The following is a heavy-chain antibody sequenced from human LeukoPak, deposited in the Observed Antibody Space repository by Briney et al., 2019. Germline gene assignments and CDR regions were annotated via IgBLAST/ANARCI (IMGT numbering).Heavy chain of an antibody. Sequence: GGSLRLSCAASGFTFSDYYMSWIRQAPGRGLEWISYISSRPGTIYYADSVKGRFTISRDNAKNSLYLQMNSLRVEDTAVYYCARVKGSYSNDYWGQGTVVTVYS. J-gene: IGHJ4*02. V-gene: IGHV3-11*04. CDR1: GFTFSDYY. D-gene: IGHD1-26*01. CDR2: ISSRPGTI. CDR3: ARVKGSYSNDY.